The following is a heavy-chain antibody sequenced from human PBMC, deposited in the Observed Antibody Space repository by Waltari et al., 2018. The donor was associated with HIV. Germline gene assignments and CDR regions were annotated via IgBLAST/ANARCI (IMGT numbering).Heavy chain of an antibody. CDR1: GYTFTGYY. V-gene: IGHV1-2*02. Sequence: QVQLVQSGAEVKKPGASVKVSCKASGYTFTGYYMHWVRPAPGQGLEWMGWINPNSGGTNYAQKFQGRVTMTRDTSISTAYMELSRLRSDDTAVYYCARDRDSSGYYYYFQHWGQGTLVTVSS. CDR3: ARDRDSSGYYYYFQH. D-gene: IGHD3-22*01. CDR2: INPNSGGT. J-gene: IGHJ1*01.